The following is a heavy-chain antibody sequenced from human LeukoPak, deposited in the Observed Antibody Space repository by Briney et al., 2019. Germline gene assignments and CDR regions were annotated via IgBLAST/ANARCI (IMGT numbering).Heavy chain of an antibody. J-gene: IGHJ5*02. CDR2: INHSGST. V-gene: IGHV4-34*01. CDR3: ARGYDFWSGSRGFDP. CDR1: GGSFSGYY. D-gene: IGHD3-3*01. Sequence: SETLSLTCAVYGGSFSGYYWNWIRQPPGKGLEWIGEINHSGSTNYNPSLKSRVTISVDTSKNQFSLKLSSVTAADTAVYYCARGYDFWSGSRGFDPWGQGTLVTVSS.